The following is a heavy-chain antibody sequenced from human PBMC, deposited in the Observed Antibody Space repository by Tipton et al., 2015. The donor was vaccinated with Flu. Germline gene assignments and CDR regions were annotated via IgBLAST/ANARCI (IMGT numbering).Heavy chain of an antibody. CDR3: AKDGYYYYYYGMDV. J-gene: IGHJ6*02. CDR1: GGSISSGSYY. CDR2: IYTSGST. V-gene: IGHV4-61*02. Sequence: VQLVQSGAEVKPSETLSLTCTVSGGSISSGSYYWSWIRQPAGKGLEWIGRIYTSGSTNYNPSLKSRVTISVDTSKSQFSLKLSSVTAADTAVYYCAKDGYYYYYYGMDVWGQGTTVTVSS. D-gene: IGHD2-15*01.